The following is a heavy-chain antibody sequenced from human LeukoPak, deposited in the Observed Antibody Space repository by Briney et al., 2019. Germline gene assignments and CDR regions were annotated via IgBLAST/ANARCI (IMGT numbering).Heavy chain of an antibody. J-gene: IGHJ4*02. CDR3: AKDWGY. CDR2: ISGSGGNT. V-gene: IGHV3-23*01. D-gene: IGHD3-16*01. Sequence: GGSLRLSCAASGFTFSTYAMNWVRQAPGKGLEWVSAISGSGGNTYYADSVKGRFTLSRDNSKNTLYLQMSSLRVEDTASYYCAKDWGYWGQGTLVTVSS. CDR1: GFTFSTYA.